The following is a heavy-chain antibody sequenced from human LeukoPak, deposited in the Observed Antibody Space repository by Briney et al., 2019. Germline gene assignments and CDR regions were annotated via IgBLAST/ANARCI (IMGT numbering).Heavy chain of an antibody. CDR1: GGSISSSCYY. D-gene: IGHD3-10*01. Sequence: SERLSLTCTVSGGSISSSCYYWSWIRQPPGKGLEWIGDIYYSGGTNYNPPLKSRVTISVDTSKHQFSLKLSSVTAADTAVYYCARVPDPGSGSYYKGYYFDYWGQGTLVTVSS. CDR3: ARVPDPGSGSYYKGYYFDY. J-gene: IGHJ4*02. V-gene: IGHV4-61*01. CDR2: IYYSGGT.